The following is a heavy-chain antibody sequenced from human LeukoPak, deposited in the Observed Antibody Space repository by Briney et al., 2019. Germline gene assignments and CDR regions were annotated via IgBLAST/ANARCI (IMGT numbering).Heavy chain of an antibody. Sequence: RQCLSLSSAASGFTFSSFAMGWVRQAPGEGLEWVSAISGSGGSTYSADSGKGRFTTSRDNSKNTLYLQMNSLRAEDTAVYYCAKGPFPRGSSKGTANCFDPWGQGTLVTVSS. CDR2: ISGSGGST. D-gene: IGHD2-2*01. CDR1: GFTFSSFA. V-gene: IGHV3-23*01. CDR3: AKGPFPRGSSKGTANCFDP. J-gene: IGHJ5*02.